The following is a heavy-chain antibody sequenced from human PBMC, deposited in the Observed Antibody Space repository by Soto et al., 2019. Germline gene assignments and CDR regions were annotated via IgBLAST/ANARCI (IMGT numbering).Heavy chain of an antibody. CDR3: ARDLGQQWLTIYYYYYCMDV. CDR1: GFTFSSYA. V-gene: IGHV3-30-3*01. Sequence: QVQLVESGGGVVQPGRSLRLSCAASGFTFSSYAMHWVRQAPGKGLEWVAVISYDGSNKYYADSVKGRFTIARDNSKNTLYLQMNSLRAEDTAVYYCARDLGQQWLTIYYYYYCMDVWGQGTTVTVSS. J-gene: IGHJ6*02. CDR2: ISYDGSNK. D-gene: IGHD6-19*01.